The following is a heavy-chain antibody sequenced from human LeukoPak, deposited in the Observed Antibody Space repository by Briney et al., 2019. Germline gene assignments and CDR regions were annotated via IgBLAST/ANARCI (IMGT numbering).Heavy chain of an antibody. CDR2: ISYDGSNK. Sequence: GGSLRLSCAASGFTFSSYGMHWVRQAPGKGLEWVAVISYDGSNKYYADSVKGRFTISRDNSKNTLYLQMNSLRAEDTAVYYCAKDGAGDIVVVPAAPAIDYWGQGTLVTVSS. CDR1: GFTFSSYG. CDR3: AKDGAGDIVVVPAAPAIDY. J-gene: IGHJ4*02. V-gene: IGHV3-30*18. D-gene: IGHD2-2*01.